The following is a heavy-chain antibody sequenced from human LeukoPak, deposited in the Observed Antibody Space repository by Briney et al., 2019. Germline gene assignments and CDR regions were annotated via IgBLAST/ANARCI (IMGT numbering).Heavy chain of an antibody. CDR3: ARNGGGGYYYFDY. CDR2: VSDTGGSE. CDR1: GFTFSSYT. Sequence: GGSLRLSCAASGFTFSSYTMSWVRQAPGRGLEWVSTVSDTGGSENYADSVKGRFTISRDNSKNTLYLQMNSLRAEDTAVYYCARNGGGGYYYFDYWGQGTLVTVSS. D-gene: IGHD5-12*01. V-gene: IGHV3-23*01. J-gene: IGHJ4*02.